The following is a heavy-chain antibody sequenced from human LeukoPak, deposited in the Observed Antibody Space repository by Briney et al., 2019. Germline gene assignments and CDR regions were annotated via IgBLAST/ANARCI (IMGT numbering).Heavy chain of an antibody. Sequence: GGSLRLSCAASGFTFSDYYMSWIRQAPGKGLEWVSYISSSGSTIYYADSVKGRFTISRDNAKNTLYLQMNNLRAEDTAVYYCASQLRRGYYYDSSGYDGIDYWGQGTLVTVSS. V-gene: IGHV3-11*04. CDR3: ASQLRRGYYYDSSGYDGIDY. CDR1: GFTFSDYY. D-gene: IGHD3-22*01. CDR2: ISSSGSTI. J-gene: IGHJ4*02.